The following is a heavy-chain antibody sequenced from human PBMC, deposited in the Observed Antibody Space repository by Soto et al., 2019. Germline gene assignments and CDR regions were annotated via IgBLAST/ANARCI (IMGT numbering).Heavy chain of an antibody. Sequence: SVKVSCKASGGTFSSYAISWVRQAPGQGLEWMGGIIPIFGTANYAQKFQGRVTITADKSTSTAYMELSSLRAEDTAVYYCAKEYGSYCSGGSCSYYYYYGMDVWGQGTTVTVSS. CDR2: IIPIFGTA. CDR3: AKEYGSYCSGGSCSYYYYYGMDV. V-gene: IGHV1-69*06. CDR1: GGTFSSYA. J-gene: IGHJ6*02. D-gene: IGHD2-15*01.